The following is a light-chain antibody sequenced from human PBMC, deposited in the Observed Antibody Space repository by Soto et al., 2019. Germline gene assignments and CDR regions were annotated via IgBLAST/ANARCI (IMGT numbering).Light chain of an antibody. CDR2: GAS. CDR3: QQYDKWPTVT. Sequence: EIVITQSPATLSVSPGERATLSCRASQSISNNLAWYQQKPGQAPRLLIYGASTRAHGVPVRFSASGSETEFSLSISGLQSDDVAVYDGQQYDKWPTVTFGQGTKVDIK. V-gene: IGKV3-15*01. J-gene: IGKJ1*01. CDR1: QSISNN.